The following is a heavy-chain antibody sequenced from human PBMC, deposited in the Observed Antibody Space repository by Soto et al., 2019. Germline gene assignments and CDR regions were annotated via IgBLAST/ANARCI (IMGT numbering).Heavy chain of an antibody. D-gene: IGHD1-26*01. V-gene: IGHV3-30-3*01. CDR2: ISYDGSNK. CDR1: GFTFSSYA. CDR3: ARSRSSGSHFPYFDY. J-gene: IGHJ4*02. Sequence: QVQLVESGGGVVQPGRSLRLSCAASGFTFSSYAMHWVRQAPGKGLEWVAVISYDGSNKYYADSVKGRFTISRDNSKNTLYLQMHSLRAEDTAVYYSARSRSSGSHFPYFDYWGQGTLVTVSS.